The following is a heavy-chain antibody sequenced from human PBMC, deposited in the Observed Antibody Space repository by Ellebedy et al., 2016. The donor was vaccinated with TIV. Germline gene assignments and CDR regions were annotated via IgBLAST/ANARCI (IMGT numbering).Heavy chain of an antibody. CDR1: GGSISSYY. CDR2: IYYSGST. Sequence: MPSETLSLTCTVSGGSISSYYWSWIRQPPGKGLEWIGYIYYSGSTNYNPSLKSRVTISVDTSKNQFSLKLSSVTAADTAVYYCARHLSVTRVLPGFDYWGQGTLVTVSS. CDR3: ARHLSVTRVLPGFDY. J-gene: IGHJ4*02. D-gene: IGHD3-10*01. V-gene: IGHV4-59*08.